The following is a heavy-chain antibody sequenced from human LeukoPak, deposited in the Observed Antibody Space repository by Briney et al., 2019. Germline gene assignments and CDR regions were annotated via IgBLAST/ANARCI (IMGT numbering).Heavy chain of an antibody. CDR2: ISVSGGST. CDR3: AKSNYFDSGGYYSFDY. D-gene: IGHD3-22*01. CDR1: GFTFSKYA. Sequence: QPGGSLRLSCAASGFTFSKYAMTWVRQAPGKGLEWVSGISVSGGSTNYADSVKGRFTISRDNSKNTLYLQMNSLRAEDTAVYYCAKSNYFDSGGYYSFDYWGQGTLVTVSS. V-gene: IGHV3-23*01. J-gene: IGHJ4*02.